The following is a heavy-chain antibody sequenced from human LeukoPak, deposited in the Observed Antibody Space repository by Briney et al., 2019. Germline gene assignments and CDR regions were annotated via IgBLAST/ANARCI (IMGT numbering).Heavy chain of an antibody. V-gene: IGHV3-23*01. CDR3: AKGVGYCSGGSCQQFDY. CDR1: GFTFSSYS. CDR2: ISGSGGST. Sequence: GGSLRLSCAASGFTFSSYSMNWVRQAPGKGLKWVSAISGSGGSTYYADSVKGRITISRDNSKNTLYLQMNSLRAEDTAVYYCAKGVGYCSGGSCQQFDYWGQGTLVTVSS. D-gene: IGHD2-15*01. J-gene: IGHJ4*02.